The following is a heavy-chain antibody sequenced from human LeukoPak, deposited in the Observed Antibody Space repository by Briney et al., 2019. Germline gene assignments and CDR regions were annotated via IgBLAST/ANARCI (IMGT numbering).Heavy chain of an antibody. V-gene: IGHV4-30-4*01. D-gene: IGHD3-16*01. CDR1: GDSISIGDYR. J-gene: IGHJ6*03. CDR3: ARARGDSPRIYYYMDV. Sequence: PSETLSLTSSVSGDSISIGDYRWSWIRQSPGKGLEWIGYIYYIGTAYYNPSLRSRVALSADTSKNQFSLKLNSVTVADSAVYFCARARGDSPRIYYYMDVWGKGTTVTVSS. CDR2: IYYIGTA.